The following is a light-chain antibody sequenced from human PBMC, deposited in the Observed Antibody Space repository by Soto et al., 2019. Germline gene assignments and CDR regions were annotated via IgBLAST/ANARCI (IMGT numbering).Light chain of an antibody. CDR3: CSYPSSVTVL. CDR2: EVN. CDR1: SSDVGAYNY. V-gene: IGLV2-14*01. J-gene: IGLJ2*01. Sequence: QSVLTQPASVSGSPGRSITICCTGTSSDVGAYNYVSWYQQHPGKAPKLIIYEVNNRPSGVSHRFSGSKSGNTASLTISGLQPEVEADYYYCSYPSSVTVLFGGGTKLTVL.